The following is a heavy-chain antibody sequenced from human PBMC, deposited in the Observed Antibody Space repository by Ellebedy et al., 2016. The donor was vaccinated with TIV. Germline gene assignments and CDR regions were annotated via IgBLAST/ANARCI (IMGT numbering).Heavy chain of an antibody. CDR3: AKAPGPDDRQWPHFDY. Sequence: GESLKISCAVSGFTVRNNYMTWVRQAPGKGLEWVSIISTRGTTYYTDSVKGRFTISRDNSRNTLFLQMNSLRAEDTAIYYCAKAPGPDDRQWPHFDYWGQGTVVTVSS. D-gene: IGHD2-8*01. J-gene: IGHJ4*02. CDR2: ISTRGTT. V-gene: IGHV3-53*01. CDR1: GFTVRNNY.